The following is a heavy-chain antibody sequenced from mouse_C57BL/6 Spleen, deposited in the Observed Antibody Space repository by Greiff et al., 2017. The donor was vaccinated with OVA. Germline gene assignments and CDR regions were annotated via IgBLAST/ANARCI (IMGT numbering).Heavy chain of an antibody. CDR1: GYSITSGYY. Sequence: EVQLQESGPGLVKPSQSLSLTCSVTGYSITSGYYWNWIRQFPGNKLEWMGYISYDGSNNYNPSLKNRISITRTTSKNQFVLKLKTVTDEDTATYSCASEGGNSNLDYWGQGTTLTVSS. J-gene: IGHJ2*01. CDR3: ASEGGNSNLDY. CDR2: ISYDGSN. V-gene: IGHV3-6*01. D-gene: IGHD2-5*01.